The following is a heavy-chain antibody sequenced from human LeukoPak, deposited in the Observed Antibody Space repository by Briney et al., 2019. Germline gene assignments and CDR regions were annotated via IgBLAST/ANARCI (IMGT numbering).Heavy chain of an antibody. CDR3: ARSVGAGGAFDI. CDR2: ISSSGSTI. CDR1: GFTFSSYE. Sequence: GGSLRLSCAASGFTFSSYEMNWVRQAPGKGLEWVSYISSSGSTIYYADSVKGRFTISRDNAKNSLYLQMNSLRAEDTAVYYCARSVGAGGAFDIWGQGTMVTVSS. J-gene: IGHJ3*02. D-gene: IGHD3-10*01. V-gene: IGHV3-48*03.